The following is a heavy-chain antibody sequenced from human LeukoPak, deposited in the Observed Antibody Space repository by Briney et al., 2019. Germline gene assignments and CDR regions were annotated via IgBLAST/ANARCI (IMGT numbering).Heavy chain of an antibody. V-gene: IGHV1-18*01. CDR2: ISAYNGNT. CDR1: GYTFTSYG. Sequence: ASVKVSCKASGYTFTSYGISWVRQAPGQGLEWMGWISAYNGNTNYAQKLQGRVTMTTDTSTSTAYMELRSLRSDDTAVYYCARVDYYDSSGYYSYFDYWGQGTLVTVSS. J-gene: IGHJ4*02. D-gene: IGHD3-22*01. CDR3: ARVDYYDSSGYYSYFDY.